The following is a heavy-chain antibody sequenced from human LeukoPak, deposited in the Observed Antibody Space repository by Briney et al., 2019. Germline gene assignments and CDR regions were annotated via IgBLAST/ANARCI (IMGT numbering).Heavy chain of an antibody. J-gene: IGHJ4*02. CDR3: ASASITRYYFDY. D-gene: IGHD4-11*01. V-gene: IGHV4-34*01. CDR1: GGSFSGYY. CDR2: ISHSGST. Sequence: PSETLSLTCAVYGGSFSGYYWSWIRQPPGKGLEWIGEISHSGSTNYNPSLKSRVTISVDTSKNQFSLKLSSVTAADTAVYYCASASITRYYFDYWGQGTLVTVSS.